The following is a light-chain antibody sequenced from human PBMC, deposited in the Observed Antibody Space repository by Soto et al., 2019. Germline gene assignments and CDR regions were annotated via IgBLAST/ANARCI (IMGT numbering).Light chain of an antibody. CDR1: QSIRSIY. Sequence: EIVLTQSPGTLSLSPGERATLSCRASQSIRSIYLAWHQQKPGQAPRLLIYGASNRATGIPDRFSGSGSGTDFTLTINKLEPEDFAVYYCQQYGGSPPFTFGPGTKVDIK. CDR2: GAS. J-gene: IGKJ3*01. CDR3: QQYGGSPPFT. V-gene: IGKV3-20*01.